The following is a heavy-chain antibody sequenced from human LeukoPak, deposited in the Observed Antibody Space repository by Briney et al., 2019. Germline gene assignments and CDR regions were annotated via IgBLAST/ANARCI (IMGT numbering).Heavy chain of an antibody. CDR2: INPNSGGT. J-gene: IGHJ4*02. Sequence: ASVKVSCKASGYSFPNYGINWVRQAPGQGLEWMGWINPNSGGTNYAQQFQGRLTMTRDTSISTAYMELSRLRSDDTAVYCCARVKTMIIVVSLFDYWGQGTLVTVSS. CDR1: GYSFPNYG. D-gene: IGHD3-22*01. CDR3: ARVKTMIIVVSLFDY. V-gene: IGHV1-2*02.